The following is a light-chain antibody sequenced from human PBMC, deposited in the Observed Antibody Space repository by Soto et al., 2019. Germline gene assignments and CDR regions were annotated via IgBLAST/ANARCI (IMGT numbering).Light chain of an antibody. Sequence: EIVLTQSPGTLSLSPGERATISCRASQSVSSTYLAWYQHKLGQAPRLVIYGASSKASGIPDRFSGSGSGTDFTLTISRLEPEDFAVYYCQQYGSSPRSFGQGTKVDIK. J-gene: IGKJ1*01. CDR1: QSVSSTY. V-gene: IGKV3-20*01. CDR3: QQYGSSPRS. CDR2: GAS.